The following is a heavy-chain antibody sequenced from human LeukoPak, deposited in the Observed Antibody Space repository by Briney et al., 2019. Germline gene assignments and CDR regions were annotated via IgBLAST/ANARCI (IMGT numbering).Heavy chain of an antibody. CDR3: AKEGRMDYYDSSGPISPDY. J-gene: IGHJ4*02. Sequence: GGSLRLSCAASGFRFSNYAMSWVRQAPGQGLEWVSAISASGGSTYYADSVKGRFTISRDNSKNTLYLQMNSLRAEDTAVYYCAKEGRMDYYDSSGPISPDYWGQGTLVTVSS. V-gene: IGHV3-23*01. CDR2: ISASGGST. D-gene: IGHD3-22*01. CDR1: GFRFSNYA.